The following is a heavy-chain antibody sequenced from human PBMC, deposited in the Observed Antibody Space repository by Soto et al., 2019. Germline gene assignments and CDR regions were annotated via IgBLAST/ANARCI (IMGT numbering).Heavy chain of an antibody. CDR1: GYTFTSYG. CDR2: ISAYNGNT. J-gene: IGHJ6*02. V-gene: IGHV1-18*04. CDR3: AGVWVVADPRESYYYYGMDV. Sequence: GASVKVSCKASGYTFTSYGISWVRQAPGQGLEWMGWISAYNGNTNYAQKLQGRVTMTTDTSTSTAYMELRSLRSDDTAVYYCAGVWVVADPRESYYYYGMDVWGQGTTVTVSS. D-gene: IGHD5-12*01.